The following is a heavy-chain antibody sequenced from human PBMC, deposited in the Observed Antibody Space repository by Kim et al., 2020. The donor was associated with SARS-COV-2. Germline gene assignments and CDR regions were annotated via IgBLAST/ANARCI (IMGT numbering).Heavy chain of an antibody. CDR3: ARVVATIGDWASFDY. V-gene: IGHV1-3*01. J-gene: IGHJ4*02. D-gene: IGHD5-12*01. Sequence: KFQGRVTITRDTSASTAYMELSSLRSEDTAVYYCARVVATIGDWASFDYWGQGTLVTVSS.